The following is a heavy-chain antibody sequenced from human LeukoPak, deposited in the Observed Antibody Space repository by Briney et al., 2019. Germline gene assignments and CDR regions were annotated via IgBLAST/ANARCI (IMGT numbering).Heavy chain of an antibody. CDR2: ISSSSSYI. CDR1: GFTFSSYS. V-gene: IGHV3-21*01. D-gene: IGHD2-2*01. CDR3: ARGGTSYQNWFDP. Sequence: GGSLRLSCAASGFTFSSYSMNWVRQAPGKGLEWVSSISSSSSYIYYADSVKGRFTISRDNAKNSLYLQMNSLRAEDTAVYYCARGGTSYQNWFDPWGQGTLVTASS. J-gene: IGHJ5*02.